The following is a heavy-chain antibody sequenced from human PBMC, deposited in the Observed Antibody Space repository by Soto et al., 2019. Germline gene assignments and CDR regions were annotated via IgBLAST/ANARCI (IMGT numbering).Heavy chain of an antibody. J-gene: IGHJ5*02. CDR3: ARDLWYGATT. CDR1: GFTFTNSD. D-gene: IGHD1-26*01. Sequence: GVSLRLSCAASGFTFTNSDMSWVRQAPGKGLEWVSAISSTGRNTYYADSVKGRFTISRDNSKNTLYLQMNSLRAEDTAVYYCARDLWYGATTCGQVTLVNGS. V-gene: IGHV3-23*01. CDR2: ISSTGRNT.